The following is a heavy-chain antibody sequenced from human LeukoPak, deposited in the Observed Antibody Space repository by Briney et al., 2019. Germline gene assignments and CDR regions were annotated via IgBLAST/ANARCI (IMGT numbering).Heavy chain of an antibody. J-gene: IGHJ4*02. CDR1: GFTFSICA. D-gene: IGHD2/OR15-2a*01. CDR3: AKLRNTSPLYYFDY. V-gene: IGHV3-23*01. CDR2: ISGSGAST. Sequence: GGSLRPSCAVSGFTFSICAMSWVRQAPGKGLERVSTISGSGASTYYADSVKGRFIISRDTSKNTLYLQMNSLRAEDTAVYYCAKLRNTSPLYYFDYWGQGTLVTVSS.